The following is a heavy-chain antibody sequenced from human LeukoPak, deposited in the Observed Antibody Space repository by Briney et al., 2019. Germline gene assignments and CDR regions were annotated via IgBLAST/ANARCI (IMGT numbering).Heavy chain of an antibody. J-gene: IGHJ4*02. CDR1: GFTFSSYA. Sequence: SGGSLRLSCAASGFTFSSYAMSWVRQAPGKGLEWVSAISGSGGSTYYADSVKGRFTISRDNSKNTLYLQMNSLRAEDTAVYYCARDGGPRSYRDNDYWGQGTLVTVSS. CDR3: ARDGGPRSYRDNDY. V-gene: IGHV3-23*01. D-gene: IGHD1-26*01. CDR2: ISGSGGST.